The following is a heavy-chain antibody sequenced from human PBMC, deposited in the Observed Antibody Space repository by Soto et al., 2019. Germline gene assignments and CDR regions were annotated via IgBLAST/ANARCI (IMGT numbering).Heavy chain of an antibody. Sequence: PVGSLRLSCAASGFTFSSYGMHWVRQAPGKGLEWVAVISHDGSKKKFVDSVKGRFTISRDDSGNTLYLQMNSLRADDTAVYFCAKDWNDANYDYGTDVWGQGTTVTVSS. CDR2: ISHDGSKK. CDR1: GFTFSSYG. V-gene: IGHV3-30*18. CDR3: AKDWNDANYDYGTDV. J-gene: IGHJ6*02. D-gene: IGHD1-1*01.